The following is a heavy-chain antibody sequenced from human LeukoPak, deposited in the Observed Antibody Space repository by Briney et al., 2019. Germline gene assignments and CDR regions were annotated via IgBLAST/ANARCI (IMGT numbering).Heavy chain of an antibody. D-gene: IGHD5-24*01. J-gene: IGHJ5*02. CDR3: AREMATRP. CDR1: GFTFSDHY. Sequence: PGGSLRLSCAASGFTFSDHYMDWVRQAPGKGLEWVSYISSSSSTIYYADSVKGRFTISRDNAKNSLYLQMNSLRAEDTAVYYCAREMATRPWGQGTLVTVSS. V-gene: IGHV3-11*04. CDR2: ISSSSSTI.